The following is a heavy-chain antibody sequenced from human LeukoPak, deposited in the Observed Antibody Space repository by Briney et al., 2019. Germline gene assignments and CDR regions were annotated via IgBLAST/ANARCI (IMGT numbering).Heavy chain of an antibody. V-gene: IGHV4-59*01. D-gene: IGHD3-16*01. CDR3: ARDVTPVTL. CDR1: GGSISTNF. J-gene: IGHJ4*02. CDR2: IRYSGNT. Sequence: SETLSLTCTLSGGSISTNFWSWIRQPPGKGLEWIGYIRYSGNTNYNPSLRSRVTISVDTSKNQFSLKLSSVTAADTAVYYCARDVTPVTLWGQGTLVTVSS.